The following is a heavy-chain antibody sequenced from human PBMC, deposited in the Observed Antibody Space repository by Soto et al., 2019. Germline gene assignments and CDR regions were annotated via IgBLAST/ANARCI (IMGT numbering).Heavy chain of an antibody. V-gene: IGHV1-8*01. Sequence: GASVKVSCKASGYTFTSYAIYWARQATGQGLEWMGWMNPNSGNTGYAQKFQGRVTMTRNTSISTAYMELSSLRSEDTAVYYCARSYCISTSCYSAFYYYYYYGMDVWGQGTTVTVSS. D-gene: IGHD2-2*02. CDR2: MNPNSGNT. CDR3: ARSYCISTSCYSAFYYYYYYGMDV. CDR1: GYTFTSYA. J-gene: IGHJ6*02.